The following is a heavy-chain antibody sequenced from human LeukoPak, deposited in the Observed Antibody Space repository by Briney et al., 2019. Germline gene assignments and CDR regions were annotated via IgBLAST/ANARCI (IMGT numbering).Heavy chain of an antibody. V-gene: IGHV4-59*08. J-gene: IGHJ5*02. CDR1: GGSISSYY. Sequence: TSETLSLTCTVSGGSISSYYWSWIRQPPGKGLEWIGYIYYSGSTNYNPSLKSRVTISVDTSKNQFSLKLSSVTAADTAVYYCASSGRYGSGLNWFDPWGQGTLVTVSS. D-gene: IGHD3-10*01. CDR2: IYYSGST. CDR3: ASSGRYGSGLNWFDP.